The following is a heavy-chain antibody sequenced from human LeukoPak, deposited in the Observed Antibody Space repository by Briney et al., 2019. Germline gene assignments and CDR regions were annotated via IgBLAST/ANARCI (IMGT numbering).Heavy chain of an antibody. CDR1: GFTFSTFA. CDR3: AKGQYYYASGRAPFES. J-gene: IGHJ4*02. V-gene: IGHV3-23*01. D-gene: IGHD3-10*01. Sequence: GGSLRLSCAASGFTFSTFAMTWVRQAPGKGLEWVSTISTSGATTYYADSVKGRFTIPRDNSKNTLYLQLNSLRADDTAIYYCAKGQYYYASGRAPFESWGQGTLVTVSS. CDR2: ISTSGATT.